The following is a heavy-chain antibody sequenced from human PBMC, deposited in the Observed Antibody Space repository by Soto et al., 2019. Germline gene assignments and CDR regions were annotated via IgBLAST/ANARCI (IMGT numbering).Heavy chain of an antibody. V-gene: IGHV3-48*03. CDR2: ISSSGSTI. CDR1: GFTFSSYE. CDR3: AREQTTYGSGSHYYYYYGMDV. Sequence: GGSLRLSCAASGFTFSSYEMNWVRQAPGKGLEWASYISSSGSTIYYADSVKGRFTISRDNAKNSLYLQMNSLRAEDTAVYYCAREQTTYGSGSHYYYYYGMDVWGQGTTVTVSS. D-gene: IGHD3-10*01. J-gene: IGHJ6*02.